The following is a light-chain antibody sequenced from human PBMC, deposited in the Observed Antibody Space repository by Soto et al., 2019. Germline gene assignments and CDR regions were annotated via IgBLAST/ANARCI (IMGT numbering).Light chain of an antibody. J-gene: IGLJ3*02. Sequence: QSVLTQPPSVSGAPGQRVTISCTGSSSNIGAGYDVHWYQQLPGTAPKLLISGDTNRPSGVPDRFSGSKSGTSASLAIPGLRAEHEADYYCQSFDSSLSSWLSGGGTKPAVL. CDR3: QSFDSSLSSWL. CDR2: GDT. CDR1: SSNIGAGYD. V-gene: IGLV1-40*01.